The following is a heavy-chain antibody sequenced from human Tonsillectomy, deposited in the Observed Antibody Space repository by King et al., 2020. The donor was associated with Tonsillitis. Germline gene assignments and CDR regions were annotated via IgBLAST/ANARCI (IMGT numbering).Heavy chain of an antibody. D-gene: IGHD3-22*01. CDR3: AGDSGFPWGSGYDY. CDR2: IYYSGST. J-gene: IGHJ4*02. Sequence: QLQESGPGLVKPSQTLSLTCTVSGGSISSGYYYWNWIRQHPGKGLEWIGYIYYSGSTYYNPSLKSRVTISVDTSKNQFSLKLSSVTAADTAVYYCAGDSGFPWGSGYDYWGQGTLVTVSS. CDR1: GGSISSGYYY. V-gene: IGHV4-31*03.